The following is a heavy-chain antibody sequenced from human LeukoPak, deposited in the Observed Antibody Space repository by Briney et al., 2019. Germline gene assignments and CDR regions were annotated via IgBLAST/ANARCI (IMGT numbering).Heavy chain of an antibody. V-gene: IGHV3-23*01. J-gene: IGHJ3*01. CDR3: AKNLRDISVTPNSYDAFDV. Sequence: GGSLRLSCAASRLTFSSYAMSWVRQAPGKGLEWVSAISGSGVGTYYAESVKGRFTVSRDNSKNTLFLQMNRLRGEDSAVYSCAKNLRDISVTPNSYDAFDVWGQGTMVTVSS. D-gene: IGHD4-17*01. CDR1: RLTFSSYA. CDR2: ISGSGVGT.